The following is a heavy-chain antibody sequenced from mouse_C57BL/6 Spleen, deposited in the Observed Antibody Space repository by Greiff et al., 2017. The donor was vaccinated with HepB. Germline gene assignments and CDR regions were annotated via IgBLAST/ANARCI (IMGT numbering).Heavy chain of an antibody. D-gene: IGHD2-5*01. CDR1: GYTFTSYW. CDR3: AAYYSNYDY. J-gene: IGHJ2*01. Sequence: VQLQQPGAELVMPGASVKLSCKASGYTFTSYWMHWVKQRPGQGLEWIGEIDPSDSYTNYNQKFKGKSTLTVDKSSSTAYMQLSSLTSEDSAVYYCAAYYSNYDYWGQGTTLTVSS. CDR2: IDPSDSYT. V-gene: IGHV1-69*01.